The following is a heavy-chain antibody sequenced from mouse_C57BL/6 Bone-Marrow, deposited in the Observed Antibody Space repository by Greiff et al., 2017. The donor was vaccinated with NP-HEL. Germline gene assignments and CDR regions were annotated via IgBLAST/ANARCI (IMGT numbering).Heavy chain of an antibody. V-gene: IGHV5-16*01. CDR1: GFTFSDYY. CDR3: ARGGYYGAWFAY. CDR2: INYDGSST. D-gene: IGHD1-1*01. Sequence: EVQLVESEGGLVQPGSSMKLSCTASGFTFSDYYMAWVRQVPEKGLEWVANINYDGSSTYYLDSLKSRFIISRDNAKNILYLQMSSLKSEDTATEDCARGGYYGAWFAYWGQGTLVTVSA. J-gene: IGHJ3*01.